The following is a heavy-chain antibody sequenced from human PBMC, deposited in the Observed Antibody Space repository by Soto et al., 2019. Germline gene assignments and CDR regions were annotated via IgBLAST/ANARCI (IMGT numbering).Heavy chain of an antibody. V-gene: IGHV3-74*01. CDR3: AASKGAVSNGTTTY. CDR2: MNSDGSNT. Sequence: EVQLVESGGALVQPGGSLRLSCAASGFTFSNYWMHWVRQAPGKGLVWISRMNSDGSNTVYADAVKGRFTISRDNAKNTLYLQMNSLRVEDTAVYYCAASKGAVSNGTTTYWGQGTLVAVSS. J-gene: IGHJ4*02. D-gene: IGHD1-26*01. CDR1: GFTFSNYW.